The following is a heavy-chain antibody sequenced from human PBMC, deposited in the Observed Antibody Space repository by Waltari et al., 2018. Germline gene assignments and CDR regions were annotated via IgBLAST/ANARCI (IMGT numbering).Heavy chain of an antibody. CDR2: ISPILGIA. CDR3: ARESLQSGARWLQLDY. CDR1: GGTFSSYT. V-gene: IGHV1-69*08. Sequence: QVQLVQSGAEVKKPGSSVKVSCKASGGTFSSYTISWVRQAPGQGLEWMGRISPILGIANYAQKFQGRVTITADKSTSTAYMELSSLRSEDTAVYYCARESLQSGARWLQLDYWGQGTLVTVSS. D-gene: IGHD5-12*01. J-gene: IGHJ4*02.